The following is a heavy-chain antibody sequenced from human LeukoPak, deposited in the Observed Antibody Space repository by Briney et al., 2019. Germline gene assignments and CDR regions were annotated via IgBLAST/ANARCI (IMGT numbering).Heavy chain of an antibody. V-gene: IGHV4-34*01. CDR2: INHSGST. D-gene: IGHD2-2*01. CDR3: ATSQGVVPAARSFDY. Sequence: PSETLSLTCTVSGGSISSYYWSWIRQPPGKGLEWIGEINHSGSTNYNPSLKSRVTISVDTSKNQFSLKLSSVTAADTAVYYCATSQGVVPAARSFDYWGQGTLVTVSS. CDR1: GGSISSYY. J-gene: IGHJ4*02.